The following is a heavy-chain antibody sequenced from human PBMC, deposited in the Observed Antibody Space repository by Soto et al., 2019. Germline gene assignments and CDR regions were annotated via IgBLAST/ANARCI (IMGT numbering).Heavy chain of an antibody. CDR1: GFTFSSYW. Sequence: GGSLRLSCAASGFTFSSYWMSWVRQAPGKGLEWVANIKQDGSGKYYLASVKGRFTISTANAKNSLYLQMNSLRAEDTAVYYCARQRLGDSLRFSGDYYYYYLDVWGQGTTVTVSS. CDR3: ARQRLGDSLRFSGDYYYYYLDV. V-gene: IGHV3-7*01. D-gene: IGHD5-12*01. CDR2: IKQDGSGK. J-gene: IGHJ6*03.